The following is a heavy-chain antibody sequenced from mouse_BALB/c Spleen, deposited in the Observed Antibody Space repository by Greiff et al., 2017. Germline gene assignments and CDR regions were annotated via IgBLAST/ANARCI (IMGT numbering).Heavy chain of an antibody. CDR1: GFNIKDTY. V-gene: IGHV14-3*02. CDR2: IDPANGNT. CDR3: ARYGYSSAY. D-gene: IGHD2-2*01. J-gene: IGHJ3*01. Sequence: VQLQQSGAELVKPGASVKLSCTASGFNIKDTYMPWVKQRPEQGLEWIGRIDPANGNTKYDPKFQGKATITADTSSNTAYLQLSSLTSEDTAVYYCARYGYSSAYWGQGTLVTVSA.